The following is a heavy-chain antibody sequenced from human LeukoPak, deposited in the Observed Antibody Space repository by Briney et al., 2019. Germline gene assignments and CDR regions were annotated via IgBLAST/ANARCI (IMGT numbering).Heavy chain of an antibody. CDR1: GGSFSGYY. CDR3: ARGRGYSSSWPYDY. Sequence: SETLSLTCAVYGGSFSGYYWSWIRQPPGKGLEWIGEINHSGSTNYNPSLKSRVTISVDTSKNQFSLKLGSVTAADTAVYYCARGRGYSSSWPYDYWGQGTLVTVSS. V-gene: IGHV4-34*01. CDR2: INHSGST. J-gene: IGHJ4*02. D-gene: IGHD6-13*01.